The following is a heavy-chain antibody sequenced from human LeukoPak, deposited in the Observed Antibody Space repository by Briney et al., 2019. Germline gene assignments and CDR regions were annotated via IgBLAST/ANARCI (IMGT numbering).Heavy chain of an antibody. CDR3: ARATSFSQGDPLDY. CDR2: INWNGGST. CDR1: GFTFDDYG. J-gene: IGHJ4*02. Sequence: GGSLRLSCAASGFTFDDYGMSWVRQAPGKGLEWVSGINWNGGSTGYADSVKGRFTISRDNAKNSLYLQMNSLRAEDTALYHCARATSFSQGDPLDYWGQGTLVTVSS. V-gene: IGHV3-20*01. D-gene: IGHD2-21*02.